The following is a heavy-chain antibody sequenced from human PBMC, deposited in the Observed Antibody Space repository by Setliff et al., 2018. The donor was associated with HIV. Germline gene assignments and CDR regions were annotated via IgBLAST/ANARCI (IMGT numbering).Heavy chain of an antibody. CDR2: IRSKANSYAT. J-gene: IGHJ4*02. V-gene: IGHV3-73*01. CDR3: TIGYCSGGSCYYFDY. Sequence: LRLSCAASGFTFSGSAMHWVRQASGKGLEWVGRIRSKANSYATAHAASVKGRFTISRDDSKNTAYLQMNSLKTEDTAVYYCTIGYCSGGSCYYFDYWGQGTLVTVSS. D-gene: IGHD2-15*01. CDR1: GFTFSGSA.